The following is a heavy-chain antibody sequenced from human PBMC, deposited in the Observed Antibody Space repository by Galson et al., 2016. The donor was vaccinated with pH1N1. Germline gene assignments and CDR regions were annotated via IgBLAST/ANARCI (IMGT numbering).Heavy chain of an antibody. Sequence: SLRLSCAASGFTFSTYWMHWVRQGPGQGLVWVARIKYDGSTTAYADSMKGRCTISRDNAENSLSLQMNSLRVEDTALYYCATEDYYTSLYWGQGILVTVSS. CDR3: ATEDYYTSLY. V-gene: IGHV3-74*01. D-gene: IGHD1-26*01. CDR2: IKYDGSTT. CDR1: GFTFSTYW. J-gene: IGHJ4*02.